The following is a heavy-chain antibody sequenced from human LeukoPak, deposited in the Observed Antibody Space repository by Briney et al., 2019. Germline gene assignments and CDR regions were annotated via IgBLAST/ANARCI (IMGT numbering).Heavy chain of an antibody. D-gene: IGHD6-13*01. CDR3: ARGPPRAAAGTKENFDY. CDR1: GYSISSGYY. CDR2: IYHSGST. Sequence: SGTLSLTCAVSGYSISSGYYWGCIRQPPGKGLEWIGSIYHSGSTYYNPSLKSRVTISVDTSKNQFSLKLSTVTAADTAVYYCARGPPRAAAGTKENFDYWGQGTLVTVSS. J-gene: IGHJ4*02. V-gene: IGHV4-38-2*01.